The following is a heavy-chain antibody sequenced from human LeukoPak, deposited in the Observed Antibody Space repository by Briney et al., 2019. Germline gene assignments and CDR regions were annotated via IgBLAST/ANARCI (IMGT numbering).Heavy chain of an antibody. J-gene: IGHJ6*03. CDR3: ARARPGVYDILTGSYYYMDV. CDR1: GGTFSSYA. CDR2: IIPIFGTA. V-gene: IGHV1-69*05. D-gene: IGHD3-9*01. Sequence: SVTVSCKASGGTFSSYAISWVRQAPGQGLEWMGGIIPIFGTANYAQKFQGRVTITTDESTSTAYMELSSLRSEDTAVYYCARARPGVYDILTGSYYYMDVWGKGTTVTVSS.